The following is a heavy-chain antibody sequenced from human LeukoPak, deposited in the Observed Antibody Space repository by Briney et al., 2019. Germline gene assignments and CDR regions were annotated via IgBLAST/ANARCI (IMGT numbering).Heavy chain of an antibody. CDR1: GFTFNAFG. D-gene: IGHD1-26*01. CDR3: VKRGATVRRTYFFDY. V-gene: IGHV3-30*02. CDR2: IRYDGNDK. Sequence: TGGSLRLSCVASGFTFNAFGMDWVRQAPGKGLEWVAFIRYDGNDKYYSGSVEGRFTISRDNPKNTLYLQMNSLRVEDTSFYYCVKRGATVRRTYFFDYWGQGTLVTVSS. J-gene: IGHJ4*02.